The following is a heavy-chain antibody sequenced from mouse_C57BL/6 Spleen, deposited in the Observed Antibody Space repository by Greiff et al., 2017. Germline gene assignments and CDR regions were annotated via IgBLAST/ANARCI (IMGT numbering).Heavy chain of an antibody. CDR1: GFTFSNYW. J-gene: IGHJ4*01. V-gene: IGHV6-3*01. D-gene: IGHD1-1*01. CDR3: TGSYYYGSSSYAMDY. Sequence: EVKVEESGGALVQPGGSMKLSCVASGFTFSNYWMNWVRQSPEKGLEWVAQIRLKSDNYATHYAESVKGRFTISRDDSKSSVYLQMNNLRAEDTGIYYCTGSYYYGSSSYAMDYWGQGTSVTVSS. CDR2: IRLKSDNYAT.